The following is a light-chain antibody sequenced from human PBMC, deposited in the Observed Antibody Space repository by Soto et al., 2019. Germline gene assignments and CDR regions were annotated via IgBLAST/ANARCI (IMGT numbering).Light chain of an antibody. J-gene: IGLJ1*01. CDR1: SSDVGDYNY. CDR2: EVS. Sequence: QSALTQPPSASGSPGQSVTISCTGTSSDVGDYNYVSWYQQHPGKAPKLMIYEVSKRPSGVPDRFSGSKSGNTASLTVSGLQAEDEADYYCMSYAGSNIDGFGTGTKLTVL. V-gene: IGLV2-8*01. CDR3: MSYAGSNIDG.